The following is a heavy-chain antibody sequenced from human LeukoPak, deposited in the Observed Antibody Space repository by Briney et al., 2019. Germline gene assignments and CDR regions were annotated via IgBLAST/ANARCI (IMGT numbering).Heavy chain of an antibody. CDR3: ARGPASSWDYFYYGMDV. CDR2: IYYSGST. J-gene: IGHJ6*02. CDR1: GGSISSYY. Sequence: SETLSLTCTVSGGSISSYYWSWIRQPPGKGLEWIGYIYYSGSTNYNPSLKSRVTISVDTSKNQFSLKLSSVTAADTAVYYCARGPASSWDYFYYGMDVWGQGTTVTVSS. D-gene: IGHD6-13*01. V-gene: IGHV4-59*01.